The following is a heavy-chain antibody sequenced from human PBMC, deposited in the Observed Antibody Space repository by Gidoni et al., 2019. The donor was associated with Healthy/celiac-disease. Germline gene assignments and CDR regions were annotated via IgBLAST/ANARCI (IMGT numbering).Heavy chain of an antibody. D-gene: IGHD6-19*01. Sequence: QLQLQESGPGLGKPSETLSLTCTGSGGSISSSRYNWGWIRQPPGKGLGWIGRIYYSGSPYYNPSLKSRVTISADTSKTQFSLKLSSVTASDTDVYYCAREVVSIAVAVIGWFDPWGQGTLVTVSS. J-gene: IGHJ5*02. V-gene: IGHV4-39*07. CDR3: AREVVSIAVAVIGWFDP. CDR1: GGSISSSRYN. CDR2: IYYSGSP.